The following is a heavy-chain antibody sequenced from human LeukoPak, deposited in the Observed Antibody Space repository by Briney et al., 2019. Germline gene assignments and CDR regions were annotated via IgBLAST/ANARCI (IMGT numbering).Heavy chain of an antibody. V-gene: IGHV3-48*04. J-gene: IGHJ4*02. CDR1: GFAFSTYA. Sequence: GGSLRLSCAASGFAFSTYAMNWVRQAPGKGLEWVSYISASGNTIYYADSVKGRFTISRDNAKTSLHLQMNSLRADDTAVYYCLRGDRRDYWGQGTLVTVSS. CDR2: ISASGNTI. CDR3: LRGDRRDY.